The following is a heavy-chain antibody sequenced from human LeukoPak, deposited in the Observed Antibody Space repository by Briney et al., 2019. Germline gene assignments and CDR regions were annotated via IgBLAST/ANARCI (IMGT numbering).Heavy chain of an antibody. CDR2: FDPEDGET. J-gene: IGHJ4*02. CDR1: GYTLTELS. Sequence: ASVKVSCKVSGYTLTELSMHWVRQAPGKGLEWMGGFDPEDGETIYAQKFQGRVTMTEDTSTDTAYMELSSLRSGDTAVYYCATDRVWFGEFVFDYWGQGTLVTVSS. D-gene: IGHD3-10*01. V-gene: IGHV1-24*01. CDR3: ATDRVWFGEFVFDY.